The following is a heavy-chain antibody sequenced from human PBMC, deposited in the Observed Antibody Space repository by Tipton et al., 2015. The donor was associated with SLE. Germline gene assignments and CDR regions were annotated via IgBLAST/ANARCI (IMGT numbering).Heavy chain of an antibody. CDR3: ERGVRRGLGSYVLDY. CDR1: GYTFTSFD. Sequence: QLVQSGAEVKKPGASVKVSCKASGYTFTSFDINWVRQASGQGLEWMGWMNPNSGNTGYAQKFQGRVTMTRNTSISTAYMDLSSLRSEDTAVYFCERGVRRGLGSYVLDYWGQGTLVTVSS. J-gene: IGHJ4*02. CDR2: MNPNSGNT. D-gene: IGHD3-10*01. V-gene: IGHV1-8*01.